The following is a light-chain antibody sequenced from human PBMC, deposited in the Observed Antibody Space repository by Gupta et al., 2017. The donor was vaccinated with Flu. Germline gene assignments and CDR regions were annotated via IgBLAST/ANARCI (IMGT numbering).Light chain of an antibody. CDR3: QQSYGDTWT. CDR1: QYINNF. Sequence: DIQMTQSPSSLSASVGDRVTITCRSSQYINNFLNWFQQKPGKAPKLLIYAASFLQRGVPSRFSGYGSGADLTLTIPSLQPEDFATYFCQQSYGDTWTFGQGTRVEIK. J-gene: IGKJ1*01. V-gene: IGKV1-39*01. CDR2: AAS.